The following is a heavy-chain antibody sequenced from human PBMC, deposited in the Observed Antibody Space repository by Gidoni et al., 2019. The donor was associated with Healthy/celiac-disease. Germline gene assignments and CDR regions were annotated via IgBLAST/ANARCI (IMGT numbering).Heavy chain of an antibody. J-gene: IGHJ4*02. CDR2: IYYSGST. CDR3: ARDGYSGYFDY. V-gene: IGHV4-59*01. D-gene: IGHD1-1*01. CDR1: GGSISSYY. Sequence: QVQLQESGPGLVKPSETLSLTCTVSGGSISSYYWSWIRQPPGKGLEWIGYIYYSGSTNYNPSLKSRVTISVDTSKNQFSLKLSSVTAADTAVYYCARDGYSGYFDYWGQGTLVTVSS.